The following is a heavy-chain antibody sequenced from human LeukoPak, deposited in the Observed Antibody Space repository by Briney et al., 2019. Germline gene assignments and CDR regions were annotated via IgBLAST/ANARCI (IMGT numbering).Heavy chain of an antibody. CDR3: ATEDWFRFDS. D-gene: IGHD3-10*01. Sequence: GGSLRLSCAASGFSFRSYAMTWVRQAPGKGLQWVATITQDGSQKYYVDSVQGRFTISRDNAEKSLFLQVSSLRADDTAVYYCATEDWFRFDSWGQGTLLTVSS. V-gene: IGHV3-7*05. CDR2: ITQDGSQK. CDR1: GFSFRSYA. J-gene: IGHJ4*02.